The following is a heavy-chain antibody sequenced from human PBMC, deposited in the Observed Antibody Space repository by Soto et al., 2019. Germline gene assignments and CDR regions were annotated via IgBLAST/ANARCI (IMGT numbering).Heavy chain of an antibody. CDR2: IYHSGST. CDR3: ARDRFVVITGGRYFDY. V-gene: IGHV4-4*02. Sequence: SETLSLTCAVSGGSISSSNWWSWVRQPPGKGLEWIGEIYHSGSTNYNQSLKSRVTISVDKSKNQMSLKLSSVAAADTAVYYCARDRFVVITGGRYFDYWGQGTLVTVSS. J-gene: IGHJ4*02. D-gene: IGHD3-22*01. CDR1: GGSISSSNW.